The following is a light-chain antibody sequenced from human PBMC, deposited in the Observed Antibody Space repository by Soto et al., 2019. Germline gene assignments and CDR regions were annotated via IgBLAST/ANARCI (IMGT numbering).Light chain of an antibody. CDR1: SSDVGSYNY. J-gene: IGLJ1*01. CDR2: AVS. Sequence: QSALTQPASVSGSPGQSITISCTGTSSDVGSYNYVSWYQHHPGKAPKLMIYAVSNRPSGVSNRFSGSKSGNTAYLTISGLQAEDEADYYCGSYTSSSNVFGTGTKVTVL. CDR3: GSYTSSSNV. V-gene: IGLV2-14*01.